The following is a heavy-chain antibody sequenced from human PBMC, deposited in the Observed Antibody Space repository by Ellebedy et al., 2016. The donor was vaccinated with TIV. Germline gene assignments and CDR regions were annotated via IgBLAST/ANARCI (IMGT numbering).Heavy chain of an antibody. CDR2: INPNSGGT. J-gene: IGHJ6*02. Sequence: ASVKVSXXASGYTFTGYYMHWVRQAPGQGLEWMGWINPNSGGTNYAQKFQGRVTMTRDTSISTAYMELRSLRSDDTAVYYCARAPIDYGSGGLSPFGMDVWGQGTTVIVSS. CDR1: GYTFTGYY. CDR3: ARAPIDYGSGGLSPFGMDV. V-gene: IGHV1-2*02. D-gene: IGHD3-10*01.